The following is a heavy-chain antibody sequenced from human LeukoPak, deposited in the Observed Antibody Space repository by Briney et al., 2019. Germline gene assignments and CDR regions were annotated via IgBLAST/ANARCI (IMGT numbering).Heavy chain of an antibody. V-gene: IGHV3-23*01. J-gene: IGHJ5*01. Sequence: GGSLRLFCAASGFTFSSYVMSWVRQAPGKGLEWVSIISDSGGSTYYANSVKGRFTISRDNSKSTLYVQMNSLRVEDTAVYYCAKGPRQWLPNWFDSWGQGTLVTVSS. D-gene: IGHD6-19*01. CDR1: GFTFSSYV. CDR2: ISDSGGST. CDR3: AKGPRQWLPNWFDS.